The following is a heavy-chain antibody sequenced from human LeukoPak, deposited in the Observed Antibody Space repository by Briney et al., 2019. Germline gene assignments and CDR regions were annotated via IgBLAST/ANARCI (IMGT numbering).Heavy chain of an antibody. V-gene: IGHV3-21*01. CDR1: GFTFSSYS. Sequence: PGGSLRLSCAASGFTFSSYSMNWVRQTPGKGLEWVSSISSSSSYIYYADSVKGRFTISRDNAKNSLYLQMNSLRAEDTDVYYCARGLGSYYTAWGQGTLVTVSS. CDR3: ARGLGSYYTA. J-gene: IGHJ4*02. CDR2: ISSSSSYI. D-gene: IGHD5-18*01.